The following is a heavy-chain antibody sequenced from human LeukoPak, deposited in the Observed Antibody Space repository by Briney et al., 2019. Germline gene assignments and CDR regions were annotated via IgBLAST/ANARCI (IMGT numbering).Heavy chain of an antibody. V-gene: IGHV3-48*02. CDR3: ARGYCGSTDCHLARHFEY. Sequence: QPGGPLDPSCPAPGLTFRTSGLAGVAQPPGKGLKWLYYILTATKTLYMDSVKGRFTISRDNAENSLYLQMDSLTEEDTAVYYCARGYCGSTDCHLARHFEYWGQGTLVTVSS. CDR1: GLTFRTSG. CDR2: ILTATKTL. D-gene: IGHD2-2*01. J-gene: IGHJ4*02.